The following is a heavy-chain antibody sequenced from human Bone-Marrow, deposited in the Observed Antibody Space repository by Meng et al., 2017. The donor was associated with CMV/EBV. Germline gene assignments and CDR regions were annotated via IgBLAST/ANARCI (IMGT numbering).Heavy chain of an antibody. D-gene: IGHD3-9*01. V-gene: IGHV4-59*01. Sequence: GSLRLSCTVSGGSISSYYWSWIRQPPGKGLEWIGYIYYSGSTNYNPSLKSRVTISVDTSKNQFSLKLSSVTAADTAVYYCASQYLSDYDILTGFPASLTNWGQGTLVTVYS. J-gene: IGHJ4*02. CDR2: IYYSGST. CDR3: ASQYLSDYDILTGFPASLTN. CDR1: GGSISSYY.